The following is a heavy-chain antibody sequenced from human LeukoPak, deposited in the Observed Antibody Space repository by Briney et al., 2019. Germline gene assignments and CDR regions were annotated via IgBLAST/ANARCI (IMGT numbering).Heavy chain of an antibody. D-gene: IGHD5-18*01. V-gene: IGHV3-73*01. Sequence: GGSLRLSCAASGFTFSGSAMHWARQASGKGLEWVGRIRSKANSYATAYAASVKGRFTISRDDSKNTAYLQMNSLKTEDTAVYYCTNIYSYGSSGGQGTLVTVSS. CDR3: TNIYSYGSS. J-gene: IGHJ4*02. CDR1: GFTFSGSA. CDR2: IRSKANSYAT.